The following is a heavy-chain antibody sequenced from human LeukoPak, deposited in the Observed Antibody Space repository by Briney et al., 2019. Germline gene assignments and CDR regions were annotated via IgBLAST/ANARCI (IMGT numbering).Heavy chain of an antibody. CDR3: ARGSYDSSGYYSHH. CDR1: GFTFSSYE. CDR2: ISSSGSTI. V-gene: IGHV3-48*03. J-gene: IGHJ1*01. Sequence: GGSLRLSCAASGFTFSSYEMNWVRQVPGKGLEWVSYISSSGSTIYYADSVKGRFTISRDNAKNSLYLRMNSLRAEDTAVYYCARGSYDSSGYYSHHWGQGTLVTVSS. D-gene: IGHD3-22*01.